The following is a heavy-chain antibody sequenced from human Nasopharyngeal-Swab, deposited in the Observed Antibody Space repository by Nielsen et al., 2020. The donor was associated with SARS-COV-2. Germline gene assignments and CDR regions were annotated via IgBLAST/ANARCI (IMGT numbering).Heavy chain of an antibody. V-gene: IGHV2-5*02. Sequence: SGPTLVKPTQTLTLTCTFSGFSLSTSGVGVGWIRQPPGKALEWLALIYWDDDKRYSPSLKRRLTITKDTSKNQVVLTMANMDPVDTAAYYCAHSALGYSSGWELDYWGQGTLITVSS. CDR2: IYWDDDK. D-gene: IGHD6-19*01. CDR3: AHSALGYSSGWELDY. CDR1: GFSLSTSGVG. J-gene: IGHJ4*02.